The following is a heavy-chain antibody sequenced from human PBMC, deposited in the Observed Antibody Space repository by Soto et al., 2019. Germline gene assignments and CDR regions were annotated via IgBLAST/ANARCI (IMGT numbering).Heavy chain of an antibody. D-gene: IGHD3-10*01. Sequence: QVQLQESGPGLVKPSETLSLTCTVSGGSISSYYWSWLRQPPGKGLEWIGYFYYSGSTSYNPSLKSRVTISADTSKNLFSLRLSSVTAADTAVYYCARKSYFGSGSYSLDAFDIWGQGTMLTVSS. CDR2: FYYSGST. CDR1: GGSISSYY. J-gene: IGHJ3*02. CDR3: ARKSYFGSGSYSLDAFDI. V-gene: IGHV4-59*01.